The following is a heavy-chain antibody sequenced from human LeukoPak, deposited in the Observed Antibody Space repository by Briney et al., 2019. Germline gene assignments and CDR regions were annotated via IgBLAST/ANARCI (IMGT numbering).Heavy chain of an antibody. Sequence: GGSLRLSCAASGFTFSSYWMHWVRQAPGKGLVWVSRINSDGSSTSYADSVKGRFTISRDNAKNTLYLQMNSLRAEDTAVYYCARGPPNCYDSSVTLDYWGQGTLVTVSS. CDR1: GFTFSSYW. J-gene: IGHJ4*02. D-gene: IGHD3-22*01. CDR3: ARGPPNCYDSSVTLDY. CDR2: INSDGSST. V-gene: IGHV3-74*01.